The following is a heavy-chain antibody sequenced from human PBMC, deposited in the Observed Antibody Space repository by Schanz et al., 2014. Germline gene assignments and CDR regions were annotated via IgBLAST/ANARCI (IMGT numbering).Heavy chain of an antibody. V-gene: IGHV7-4-1*02. J-gene: IGHJ5*02. CDR2: INTNNGDP. Sequence: QVQLVQSGAEVKKPGASVKVSCKASGYTFTSYYMHWVRQAPGQGLEWMGWINTNNGDPTYAQGFTGRFVFSLDTSVSTAYLQISSLKAEDTAVYYCARGGVVVVTAALNWFDPWGQGTLVTVSS. CDR1: GYTFTSYY. CDR3: ARGGVVVVTAALNWFDP. D-gene: IGHD2-15*01.